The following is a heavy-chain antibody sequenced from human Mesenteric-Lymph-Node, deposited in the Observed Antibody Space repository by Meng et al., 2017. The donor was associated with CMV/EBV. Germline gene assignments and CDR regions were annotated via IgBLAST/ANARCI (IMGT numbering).Heavy chain of an antibody. Sequence: SVKVSCKASGDTFSNYAISWVRQAPGQGLEWMGGVIPISDTLNYAQKFQGRVTITTDESTTTAYMELSSLRSKDTAVYYCARTHTYYDILTGYSYCGMDVWGQGTTVTVSS. V-gene: IGHV1-69*05. CDR1: GDTFSNYA. D-gene: IGHD3-9*01. J-gene: IGHJ6*02. CDR3: ARTHTYYDILTGYSYCGMDV. CDR2: VIPISDTL.